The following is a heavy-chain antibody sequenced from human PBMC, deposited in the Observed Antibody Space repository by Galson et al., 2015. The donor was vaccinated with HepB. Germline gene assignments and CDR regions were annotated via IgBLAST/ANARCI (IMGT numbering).Heavy chain of an antibody. CDR2: ITSSGGSA. Sequence: SLRLSCAASGFCFSLYDMSWVRQAPVQGLEWVSSITSSGGSASYAVFVNGRFTMSTVNSKSTLYLEMNSLRDEDTAIYYCAKHSPLFDYWGQGTLVTVSS. CDR1: GFCFSLYD. V-gene: IGHV3-23*01. D-gene: IGHD2-21*01. J-gene: IGHJ4*02. CDR3: AKHSPLFDY.